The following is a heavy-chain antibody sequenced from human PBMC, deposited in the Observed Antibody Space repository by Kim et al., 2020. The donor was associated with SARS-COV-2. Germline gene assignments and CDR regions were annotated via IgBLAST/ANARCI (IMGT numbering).Heavy chain of an antibody. D-gene: IGHD3-22*01. J-gene: IGHJ4*02. CDR2: IDPSDSYT. Sequence: GESLKISCKGSGYSFTSYWISWVRQMPGKGLEWMGRIDPSDSYTNYSPSFQGHVTISADKSISTTYLQWSSLKASDTAMYYCARHLTDDSSGYYYWGQGTLVTVSS. CDR1: GYSFTSYW. V-gene: IGHV5-10-1*01. CDR3: ARHLTDDSSGYYY.